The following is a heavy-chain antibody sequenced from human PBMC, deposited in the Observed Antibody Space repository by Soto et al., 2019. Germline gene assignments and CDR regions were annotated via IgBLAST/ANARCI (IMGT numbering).Heavy chain of an antibody. D-gene: IGHD5-18*01. J-gene: IGHJ6*02. Sequence: QVQLQQWGAGLLKPSETLSLTCAVYGGSFSGYYWSWIRQPSGKGLEWIGEINHSGSTNYNPSLKSRVTISVDTSKNQFSLKLSSVTAADTAVYYCARGFYYSYGYEVYYYYGMDVWGQGTTVTVSS. CDR2: INHSGST. CDR3: ARGFYYSYGYEVYYYYGMDV. CDR1: GGSFSGYY. V-gene: IGHV4-34*01.